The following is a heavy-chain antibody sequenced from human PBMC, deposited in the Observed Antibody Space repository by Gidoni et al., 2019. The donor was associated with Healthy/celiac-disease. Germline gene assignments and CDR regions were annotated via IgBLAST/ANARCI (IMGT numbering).Heavy chain of an antibody. Sequence: QLQLQESGPGLVKPSETLSLTCTVSGGSISSSSYYWGWIRQPPGKGLEWIGSIYYSGSTYYNPSLKSRVTISVDTSKNQFSLKLSSVTAADTAVYYCARDLKEIAAAGSFAWFDPWGQGTLVTVSS. V-gene: IGHV4-39*07. J-gene: IGHJ5*02. D-gene: IGHD6-13*01. CDR3: ARDLKEIAAAGSFAWFDP. CDR1: GGSISSSSYY. CDR2: IYYSGST.